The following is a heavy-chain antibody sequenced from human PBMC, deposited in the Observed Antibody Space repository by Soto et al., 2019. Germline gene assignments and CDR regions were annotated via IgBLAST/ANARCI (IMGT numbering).Heavy chain of an antibody. V-gene: IGHV4-31*03. D-gene: IGHD3-10*01. J-gene: IGHJ4*02. CDR3: ARAYGSGSYYTSPTFDY. CDR2: IYYSGST. Sequence: SETLSLTCTVSGGSISSGGYYWSWIRQHPGKGLEWIGYIYYSGSTYYNPSLKSRVTISVDTSKNQFSLKLSSVTAADTAVYYCARAYGSGSYYTSPTFDYWGQGTLVTVSS. CDR1: GGSISSGGYY.